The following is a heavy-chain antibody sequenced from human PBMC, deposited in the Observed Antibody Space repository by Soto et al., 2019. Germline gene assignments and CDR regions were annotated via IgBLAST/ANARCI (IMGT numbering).Heavy chain of an antibody. CDR3: AMGYTTRWGPPYFDY. D-gene: IGHD1-1*01. Sequence: ASVKVSCKASGYTFTGYYMHWVRQAPGQGLEWMGWINPNSGGTNYAQKFQGWVTMTRDTSISTAYMELSRLRSDDTAVYYCAMGYTTRWGPPYFDYWGQGTLVTVSS. V-gene: IGHV1-2*04. CDR2: INPNSGGT. CDR1: GYTFTGYY. J-gene: IGHJ4*02.